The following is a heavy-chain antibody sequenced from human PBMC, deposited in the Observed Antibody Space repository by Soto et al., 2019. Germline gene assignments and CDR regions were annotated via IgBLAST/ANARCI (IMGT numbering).Heavy chain of an antibody. CDR3: AREVPGVTSFDY. D-gene: IGHD3-10*01. CDR1: GYASLSYA. Sequence: QVQLVQSGPEMMQPGASVKVSCKASGYASLSYAVQWVCQVHGEVYEWLGWINAGVDGTMYSERFQGRVRITRDTSANTVYMELNTLTSEDTAGYYCAREVPGVTSFDYWGQGTLVIVSS. CDR2: INAGVDGT. J-gene: IGHJ4*02. V-gene: IGHV1-3*01.